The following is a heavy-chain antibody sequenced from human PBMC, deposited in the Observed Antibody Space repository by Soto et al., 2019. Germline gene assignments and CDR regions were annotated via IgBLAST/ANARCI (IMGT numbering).Heavy chain of an antibody. CDR1: GFTVSSNY. Sequence: EVQLVESGGDLVQPGGSLRLSCAASGFTVSSNYMTWVRQAPGKGLEWVSLVYSGGDSYFADSVKGRFTISRDKSKNTLSLQMNSLRAEDTAVYFCARVLRSWNTGYAFDIWGQGTMVTVSS. J-gene: IGHJ3*02. CDR3: ARVLRSWNTGYAFDI. D-gene: IGHD2-8*02. V-gene: IGHV3-66*01. CDR2: VYSGGDS.